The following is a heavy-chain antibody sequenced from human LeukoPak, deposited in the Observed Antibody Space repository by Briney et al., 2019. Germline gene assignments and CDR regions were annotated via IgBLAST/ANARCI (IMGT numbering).Heavy chain of an antibody. CDR3: ASSQQDIVVVPDFDY. J-gene: IGHJ4*02. Sequence: GSSVKVSCKASGGTFSSYAISWVRHAPGQGLEWMGRIIPIFGTANYAQKFQGRVTITTDESTSTAYMELSSLRSEDTAVYYCASSQQDIVVVPDFDYWGQGTLVTVSS. D-gene: IGHD2-2*01. V-gene: IGHV1-69*05. CDR1: GGTFSSYA. CDR2: IIPIFGTA.